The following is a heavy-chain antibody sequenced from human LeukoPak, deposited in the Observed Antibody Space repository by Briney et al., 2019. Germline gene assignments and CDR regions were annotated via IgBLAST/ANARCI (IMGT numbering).Heavy chain of an antibody. CDR2: ISSSGSTI. CDR1: GFTVSSNY. J-gene: IGHJ4*02. D-gene: IGHD6-19*01. Sequence: GGSLRLSCAASGFTVSSNYMNWVRQAPGKGLEWVSYISSSGSTIYYADSVKGRFTISRDNAKNSLYLQMNSLRAEDTAVYYCARELAVAYKFDYWGQGTLVTVSS. V-gene: IGHV3-48*03. CDR3: ARELAVAYKFDY.